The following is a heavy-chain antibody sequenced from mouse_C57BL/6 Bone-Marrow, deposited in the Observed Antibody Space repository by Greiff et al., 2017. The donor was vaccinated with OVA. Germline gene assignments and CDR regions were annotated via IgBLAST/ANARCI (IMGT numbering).Heavy chain of an antibody. V-gene: IGHV1-81*01. J-gene: IGHJ4*01. CDR3: ARRKYAMDY. Sequence: VQLQQSGAELARPGASVKLSCKASGYTFTSSGISWVKQRTGQGLEWIGEIYPRSGNTYYNEKFKGKATLTADKSSSTAYMELRSLTSEDSAVYFCARRKYAMDYWGQGTSVTVSS. CDR1: GYTFTSSG. CDR2: IYPRSGNT.